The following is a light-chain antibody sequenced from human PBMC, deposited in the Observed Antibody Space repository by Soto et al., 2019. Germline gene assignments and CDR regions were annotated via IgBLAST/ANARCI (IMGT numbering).Light chain of an antibody. CDR1: QSVSNK. V-gene: IGKV3-11*01. J-gene: IGKJ5*01. Sequence: EIVMTQSPANLSVSPGERATLSCRASQSVSNKLAWYQQKPGQPPRLLIYGASTRATGVPARFSGSGSGTDFTLTISSLEPEDFAVYYCHQRSNWPPDTFGQGTRLEIK. CDR3: HQRSNWPPDT. CDR2: GAS.